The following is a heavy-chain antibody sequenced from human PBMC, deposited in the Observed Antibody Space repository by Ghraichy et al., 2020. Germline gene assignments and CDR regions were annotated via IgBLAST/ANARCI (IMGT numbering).Heavy chain of an antibody. J-gene: IGHJ4*02. V-gene: IGHV1-69*04. CDR2: IIPILGIT. CDR3: TRDRREYYYDSSGYYYEPFDY. CDR1: GGTFSSYA. Sequence: SVKVSCKASGGTFSSYAISWVRQAPGQGLEWMGRIIPILGITNYAQKFQGRVTITADKSTSTAYMELSSLRSEDTAVYYCTRDRREYYYDSSGYYYEPFDYWGQGTLVTVSS. D-gene: IGHD3-22*01.